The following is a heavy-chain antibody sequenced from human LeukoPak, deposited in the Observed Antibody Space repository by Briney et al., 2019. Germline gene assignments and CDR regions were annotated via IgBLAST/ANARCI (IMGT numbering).Heavy chain of an antibody. CDR1: GFTFSSYA. CDR3: AKDRRAGVYDD. J-gene: IGHJ1*01. Sequence: GRSLRPSCAASGFTFSSYAMNWVRQAPGNGLEWLSYISSGGSNIYYADSVKGRFTISRDHAKNSLYLQMTCLRAEHPAVSYCAKDRRAGVYDDWSEGTRVTASS. CDR2: ISSGGSNI. D-gene: IGHD3-16*01. V-gene: IGHV3-48*03.